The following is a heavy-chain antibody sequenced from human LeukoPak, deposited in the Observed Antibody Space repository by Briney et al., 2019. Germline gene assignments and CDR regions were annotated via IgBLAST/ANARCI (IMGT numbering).Heavy chain of an antibody. CDR2: IYYSGST. J-gene: IGHJ4*02. CDR1: GGSISSSSYY. Sequence: PSETLSLTCTVSGGSISSSSYYWGWIRQPPGKGLEWIVSIYYSGSTYYNPSLKSRVTISVDTSKNQFSLKLSSVTATDTAVYYCARHRNEGVVVPAALDYWGQGTLVTVSS. V-gene: IGHV4-39*01. CDR3: ARHRNEGVVVPAALDY. D-gene: IGHD2-2*01.